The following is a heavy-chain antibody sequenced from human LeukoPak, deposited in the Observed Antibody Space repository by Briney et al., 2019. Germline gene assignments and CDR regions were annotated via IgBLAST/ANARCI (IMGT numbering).Heavy chain of an antibody. CDR2: IYYSGST. V-gene: IGHV4-61*01. D-gene: IGHD6-19*01. CDR3: AIDKVAGTLISDYYYYGKDV. CDR1: GGSVSSGSYY. J-gene: IGHJ6*04. Sequence: SETLSLTCTVSGGSVSSGSYYWSWIRQPPGKGLEWIGYIYYSGSTNYNPSLKSRVTISVDTSKNQFSLKLSSVTAADTAVYYCAIDKVAGTLISDYYYYGKDVWGKGTTVTVSS.